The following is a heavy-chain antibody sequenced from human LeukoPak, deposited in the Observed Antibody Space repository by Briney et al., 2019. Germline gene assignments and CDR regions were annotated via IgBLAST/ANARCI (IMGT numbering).Heavy chain of an antibody. CDR3: ARDSHCSSTSCHFDY. Sequence: GESLKISCKGSGYSLTSYWISWVRQMPGKGLEWMGRIDPSDSYTNYSPSFQGHVTISADKSISTAYLQWSSLKASDTAMYYCARDSHCSSTSCHFDYWGQGTLVTVSS. CDR1: GYSLTSYW. CDR2: IDPSDSYT. J-gene: IGHJ4*02. V-gene: IGHV5-10-1*01. D-gene: IGHD2-2*01.